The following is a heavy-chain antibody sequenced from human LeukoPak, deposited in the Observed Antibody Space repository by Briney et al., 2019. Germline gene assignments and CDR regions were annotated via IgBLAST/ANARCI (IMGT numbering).Heavy chain of an antibody. D-gene: IGHD2-15*01. V-gene: IGHV3-49*04. J-gene: IGHJ6*02. CDR2: IRSKAYGGTT. CDR1: GFTFGDYA. CDR3: NRDSRILDV. Sequence: PGGSLRLSCTASGFTFGDYAMSGVRQAPGKGLEWGVFIRSKAYGGTTEYAASVKGRFTISRDDSKSIAYLQMNSLKTEDTAVYYCNRDSRILDVWGQGTTVTVSS.